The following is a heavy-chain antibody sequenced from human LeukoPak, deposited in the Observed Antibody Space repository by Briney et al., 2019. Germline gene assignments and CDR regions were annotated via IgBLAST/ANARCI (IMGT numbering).Heavy chain of an antibody. CDR3: ARGDIPRYDSSGYYSY. D-gene: IGHD3-22*01. V-gene: IGHV1-69*05. CDR1: GGTFSSYA. CDR2: IIPIFGTA. J-gene: IGHJ4*02. Sequence: SVKVSCKASGGTFSSYAISWVRQAPGQGLEWMGGIIPIFGTANYAQKFQGRVTITTDESTSTAYMELSSLRSEDTAEYYCARGDIPRYDSSGYYSYWGQGTLVTVSS.